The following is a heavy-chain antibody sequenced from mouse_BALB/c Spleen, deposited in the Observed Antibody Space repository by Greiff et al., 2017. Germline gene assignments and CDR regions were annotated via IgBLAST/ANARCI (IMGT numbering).Heavy chain of an antibody. Sequence: EVQLVESGPGLVKPSQSLSLTCSVTGYSITSGYYWNWIRQFPGNKLEWMGYISYDGSNNYNPSLKNRISITRDTSKNQFFLKLNSVTTEDTATYYCAIYGNPLAYWGQGTLVTVSA. CDR1: GYSITSGYY. D-gene: IGHD2-1*01. CDR3: AIYGNPLAY. V-gene: IGHV3-6*02. CDR2: ISYDGSN. J-gene: IGHJ3*01.